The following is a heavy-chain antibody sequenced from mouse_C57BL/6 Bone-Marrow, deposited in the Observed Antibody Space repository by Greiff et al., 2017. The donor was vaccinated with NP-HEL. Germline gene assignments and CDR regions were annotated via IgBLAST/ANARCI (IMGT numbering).Heavy chain of an antibody. J-gene: IGHJ3*01. CDR3: ASPYEYDVAWFAY. V-gene: IGHV5-6*01. Sequence: EVQLVESGGDLVKPGGSLKLSCAASGFTFSSYGMSWVRPTPDKRLEWVATISSGGSYTYYPDSVKGRFTISRDNAKNTLYLQMSSLKSEDTAMYYCASPYEYDVAWFAYWGQGTLVTVSA. CDR1: GFTFSSYG. D-gene: IGHD2-4*01. CDR2: ISSGGSYT.